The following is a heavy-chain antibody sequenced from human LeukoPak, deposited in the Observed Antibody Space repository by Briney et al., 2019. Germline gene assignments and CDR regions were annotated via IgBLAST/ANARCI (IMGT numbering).Heavy chain of an antibody. CDR2: MNPNSGNT. Sequence: GASVKVSCKASGYTFTSYDITWVRQATGQGLEWMGWMNPNSGNTGYAQKFQGRVTMTRNTSISTAYMERSSLRSEDTAVYYCARGTFSGSSDGDWFDPWGQGTLVTVS. CDR3: ARGTFSGSSDGDWFDP. J-gene: IGHJ5*02. CDR1: GYTFTSYD. V-gene: IGHV1-8*01. D-gene: IGHD1-26*01.